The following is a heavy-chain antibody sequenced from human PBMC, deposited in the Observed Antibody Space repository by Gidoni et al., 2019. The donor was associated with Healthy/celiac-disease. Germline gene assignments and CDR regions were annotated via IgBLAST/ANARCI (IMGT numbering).Heavy chain of an antibody. CDR1: GSSISSGYY. J-gene: IGHJ4*02. V-gene: IGHV4-38-2*02. D-gene: IGHD3-10*01. CDR2: IYHSGST. Sequence: QVQLQESGPGLVKPSETLSLTCTVSGSSISSGYYWGWIRQPPGKGLGWIGSIYHSGSTYYNPSLKSRVTISVDTSKNQFSLKLSSVTAADTAVYYCAREGAILLWFGEMARWGQGTLVTVSS. CDR3: AREGAILLWFGEMAR.